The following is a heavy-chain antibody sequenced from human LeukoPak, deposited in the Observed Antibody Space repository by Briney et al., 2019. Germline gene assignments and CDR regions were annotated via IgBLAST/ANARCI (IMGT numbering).Heavy chain of an antibody. CDR3: ARGAPYCSGGSCMYYFDY. Sequence: GGSLRLSCAASRFTFSRYNMNWVRQAPGKGLEWVSSISSSSSYIYYADSVKGRFTISRDNAKNSLYLQMNGLRAEDTAVYYCARGAPYCSGGSCMYYFDYWGQGTLVTVSS. CDR2: ISSSSSYI. V-gene: IGHV3-21*01. D-gene: IGHD2-15*01. J-gene: IGHJ4*02. CDR1: RFTFSRYN.